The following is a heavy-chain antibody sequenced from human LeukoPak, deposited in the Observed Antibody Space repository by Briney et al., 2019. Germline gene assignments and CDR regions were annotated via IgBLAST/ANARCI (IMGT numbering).Heavy chain of an antibody. J-gene: IGHJ3*02. D-gene: IGHD3-3*01. CDR1: GGTFSSYA. CDR2: IIPILGTA. CDR3: ARDRDTYDFWSGYYKGAFDI. V-gene: IGHV1-69*11. Sequence: ASVKVSCKASGGTFSSYAISWVRQAPGQGLEWMGRIIPILGTANYAQKFQGRVTITTDESTSTAYMELSSLRSEDTAVYYCARDRDTYDFWSGYYKGAFDIWGQGTMVTVSS.